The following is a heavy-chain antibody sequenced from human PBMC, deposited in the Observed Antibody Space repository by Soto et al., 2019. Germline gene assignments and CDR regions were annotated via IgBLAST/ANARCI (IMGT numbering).Heavy chain of an antibody. CDR3: ARGYYYDSSGYYPRFDY. J-gene: IGHJ4*01. Sequence: PSETLSLTCAVYGGSFSGYYWGWIRQPPGKGLEWIGEINHSGSTNYNPSLKSRVTISVDTSKNQFSLKLSSVTAADTAVYYCARGYYYDSSGYYPRFDYWGHGTLVTVSS. D-gene: IGHD3-22*01. CDR1: GGSFSGYY. CDR2: INHSGST. V-gene: IGHV4-34*01.